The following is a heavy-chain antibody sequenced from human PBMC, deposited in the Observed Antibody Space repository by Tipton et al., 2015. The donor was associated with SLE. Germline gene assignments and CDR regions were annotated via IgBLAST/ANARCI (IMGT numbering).Heavy chain of an antibody. Sequence: SLRLSCAASGFTFSSYAMSWVRQAPGKGLEWVSAISGSGGSTYYADSVKGRFTISRDNSKNTLYLQMNSLRAEDTAVYYCAKEVTIFGPGRGGYYYGMDVWGQGTTVTVSS. CDR3: AKEVTIFGPGRGGYYYGMDV. J-gene: IGHJ6*02. CDR2: ISGSGGST. D-gene: IGHD3-3*01. V-gene: IGHV3-23*01. CDR1: GFTFSSYA.